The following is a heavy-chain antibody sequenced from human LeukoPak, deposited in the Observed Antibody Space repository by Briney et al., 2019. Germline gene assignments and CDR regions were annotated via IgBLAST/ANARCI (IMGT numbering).Heavy chain of an antibody. Sequence: GGSLRLSCAASGFTFSSYWMSWVRQAPGKGLEWVAVISYDGSNKFYVDSVKGRFTISRDNSKNTLYLQMNSLRAEDTAVYYCAKDCGGTKWELGRDYLDYWGQGALVTVSS. CDR3: AKDCGGTKWELGRDYLDY. V-gene: IGHV3-30*18. CDR1: GFTFSSYW. D-gene: IGHD1-26*01. CDR2: ISYDGSNK. J-gene: IGHJ4*02.